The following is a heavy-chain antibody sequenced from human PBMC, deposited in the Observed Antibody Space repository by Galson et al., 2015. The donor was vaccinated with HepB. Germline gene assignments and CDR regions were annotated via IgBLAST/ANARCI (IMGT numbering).Heavy chain of an antibody. J-gene: IGHJ3*02. CDR3: AKDSSSWQWESYAFDI. CDR2: ISYDGSNK. V-gene: IGHV3-30*18. D-gene: IGHD1-26*01. CDR1: GFTFSSYG. Sequence: SLRLSCAASGFTFSSYGMHWVRQAPGKGLEWVAVISYDGSNKYYAVSVKGRFTISRDNSKNTLYLQMDSLRAEDTAVYYCAKDSSSWQWESYAFDIWGQGTMVTVSS.